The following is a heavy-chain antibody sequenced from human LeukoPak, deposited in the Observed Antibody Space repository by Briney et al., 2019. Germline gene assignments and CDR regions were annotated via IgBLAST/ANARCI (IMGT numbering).Heavy chain of an antibody. CDR1: GFTFSSYS. D-gene: IGHD2-2*01. V-gene: IGHV3-48*04. Sequence: GGSLRLSCAASGFTFSSYSMNWVRQAPGKGLEWVSYISSSSSTIYYTDSVKGRFTISRDNAKNSLYLQMNSLRAEDTAVYYCARESPGYCSSTSCYYYYMDVWGKGTTVTVSS. J-gene: IGHJ6*03. CDR2: ISSSSSTI. CDR3: ARESPGYCSSTSCYYYYMDV.